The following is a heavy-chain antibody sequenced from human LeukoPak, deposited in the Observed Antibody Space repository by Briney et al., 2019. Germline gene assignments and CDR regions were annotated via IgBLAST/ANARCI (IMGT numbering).Heavy chain of an antibody. D-gene: IGHD1-26*01. CDR3: ARTDSGIYPHFDY. J-gene: IGHJ4*02. CDR1: GYSFTNYW. Sequence: GESLKISCKGPGYSFTNYWIGWVRQMPGKGLEWMGIIYPGDSDTRYSPSFQGQVTISADRSITTAYLQWSSLKASDTAMYYCARTDSGIYPHFDYWGQGTLVTVSS. V-gene: IGHV5-51*01. CDR2: IYPGDSDT.